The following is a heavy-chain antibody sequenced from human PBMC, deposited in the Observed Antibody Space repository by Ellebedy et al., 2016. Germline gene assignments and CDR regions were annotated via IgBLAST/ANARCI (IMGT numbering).Heavy chain of an antibody. CDR1: GDPISSSSHY. CDR3: ARDKDYSSTKGGFDP. V-gene: IGHV4-39*07. Sequence: SETLSLTXIVSGDPISSSSHYWGWLRQPPGKGLEWIGSIYNNGNTYYTPSLQSRVTMSVDTSKNQFSLKLSSVTAADTAVYYCARDKDYSSTKGGFDPWGQGTLVTVSS. CDR2: IYNNGNT. D-gene: IGHD3-10*01. J-gene: IGHJ5*02.